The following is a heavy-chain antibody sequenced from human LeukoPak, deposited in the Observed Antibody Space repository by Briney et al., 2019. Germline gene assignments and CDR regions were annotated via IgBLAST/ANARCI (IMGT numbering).Heavy chain of an antibody. J-gene: IGHJ3*02. CDR2: FDPEDGET. V-gene: IGHV1-24*01. Sequence: ASVKVSCKASGYTFTGYYMHWVRQAPGQGLEWMGGFDPEDGETIYAQKFQGRITMTEDTSTDTAYMELSSLRSEDTAVYYCATGGLVVYRGGGDRDDAFDIWGQGTMVTVSS. D-gene: IGHD2-8*02. CDR1: GYTFTGYY. CDR3: ATGGLVVYRGGGDRDDAFDI.